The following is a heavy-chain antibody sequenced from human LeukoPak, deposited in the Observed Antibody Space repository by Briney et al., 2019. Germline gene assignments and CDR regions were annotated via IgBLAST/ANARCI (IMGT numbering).Heavy chain of an antibody. CDR3: AKDMHSGSYYGGFDY. Sequence: PGGSLRLSCAASGFTFSSYAMSWVRQAPGKGLEWVSAISGSGGSTYYADSVKGRFTISRDNSKNTLYLQMNSLRAEDTAVYYCAKDMHSGSYYGGFDYWGQGTLVTVSS. CDR1: GFTFSSYA. V-gene: IGHV3-23*01. D-gene: IGHD1-26*01. CDR2: ISGSGGST. J-gene: IGHJ4*02.